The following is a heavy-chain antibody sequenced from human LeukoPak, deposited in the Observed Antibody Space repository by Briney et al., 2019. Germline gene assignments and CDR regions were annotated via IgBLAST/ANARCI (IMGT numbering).Heavy chain of an antibody. J-gene: IGHJ4*02. CDR2: ISGSGGST. Sequence: GGCLSLSCAVSGFAFSSFAISWVRRAAGQGLEWVAAISGSGGSTYYADSVKGRFTISRDNSQNPLYLQMNSLRAEDTAVYYCAKDPFDYWGQGTLVTVSS. CDR1: GFAFSSFA. CDR3: AKDPFDY. V-gene: IGHV3-23*01.